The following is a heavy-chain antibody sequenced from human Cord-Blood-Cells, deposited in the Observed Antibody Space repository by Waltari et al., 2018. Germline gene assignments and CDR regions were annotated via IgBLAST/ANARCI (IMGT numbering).Heavy chain of an antibody. Sequence: QVQLQESGPGLVKPSETLSLTCTVSGGSISSYYWIWIRQPPGKGLEWIGYIYYSGSTNYNPSLKSRVTISVDTSKNQFSLKLSSVTAADTAVYYCARRGYYDSSGYYPYDAFDIWGQGTMVTVSS. J-gene: IGHJ3*02. CDR1: GGSISSYY. V-gene: IGHV4-59*08. D-gene: IGHD3-22*01. CDR2: IYYSGST. CDR3: ARRGYYDSSGYYPYDAFDI.